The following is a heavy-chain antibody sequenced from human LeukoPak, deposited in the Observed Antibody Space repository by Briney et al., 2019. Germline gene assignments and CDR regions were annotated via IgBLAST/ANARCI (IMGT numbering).Heavy chain of an antibody. Sequence: GGSLRLSCAASGFTFSSYGMHWVRQAPGKGLEWVAVIWYDGSNKYYADSVKGRFTISRDNSKNTLYLQMNSPRAEDTAVYYCARAKVVVVPAAMDHYYYYYMDVWGKGTTVTVSS. CDR3: ARAKVVVVPAAMDHYYYYYMDV. V-gene: IGHV3-33*01. CDR1: GFTFSSYG. J-gene: IGHJ6*03. CDR2: IWYDGSNK. D-gene: IGHD2-2*01.